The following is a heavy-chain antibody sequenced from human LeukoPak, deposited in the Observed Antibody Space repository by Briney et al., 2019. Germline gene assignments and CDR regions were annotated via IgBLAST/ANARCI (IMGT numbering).Heavy chain of an antibody. V-gene: IGHV3-21*01. CDR1: GFIFSGYS. CDR3: ARGVVPAAFDY. CDR2: ISESSSNI. Sequence: GGSLRLSCAASGFIFSGYSMNWVRQAPGKGLEWVSSISESSSNISYADSVKDRFTIYRDNAKNSLYVQLDSLRVDDTAVYYCARGVVPAAFDYWGQGTLVTVSS. D-gene: IGHD2-2*01. J-gene: IGHJ4*02.